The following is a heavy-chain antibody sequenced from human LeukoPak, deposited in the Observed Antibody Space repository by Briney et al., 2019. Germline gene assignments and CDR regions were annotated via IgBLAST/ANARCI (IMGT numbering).Heavy chain of an antibody. CDR2: INSDSSIM. CDR1: GFTFSSHS. D-gene: IGHD3-16*01. V-gene: IGHV3-21*01. CDR3: IRDLFDDYSLDY. Sequence: PGGSLRLSCAASGFTFSSHSMNWVRQAPGKGLEWVSSINSDSSIMYYAESVKGRFTISRDNARNSLYLQMNSLRAEDTAVYYCIRDLFDDYSLDYWGQGALVTVSS. J-gene: IGHJ4*02.